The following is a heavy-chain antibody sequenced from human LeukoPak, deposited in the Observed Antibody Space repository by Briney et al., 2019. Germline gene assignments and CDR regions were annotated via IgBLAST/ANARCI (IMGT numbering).Heavy chain of an antibody. Sequence: PSETLSLTCTVSGGSISSSSYYWGWIRQPPGRGLEWNGSIYYSGSTYYNPSLKSRVTISVDTSKNQFSLKLSSVTAADTAVYYCARRYCSSTSCYFGQEAYWFDPWGQGTLVTVSS. V-gene: IGHV4-39*01. CDR3: ARRYCSSTSCYFGQEAYWFDP. D-gene: IGHD2-2*01. CDR2: IYYSGST. J-gene: IGHJ5*02. CDR1: GGSISSSSYY.